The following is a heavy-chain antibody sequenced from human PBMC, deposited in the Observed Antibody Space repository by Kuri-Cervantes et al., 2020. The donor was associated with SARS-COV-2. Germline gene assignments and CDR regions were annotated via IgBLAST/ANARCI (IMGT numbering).Heavy chain of an antibody. CDR2: IYYSGST. Sequence: SETLSLTCTVSGGSISSSSYYWGWIRQPPGKGLEWIGSIYYSGSTYYNPSLKSRVTISVDTSKNQFSLKLSSVTAADTAVYYCARLALEAYSGSFYFDYWGQGSLVTVSS. V-gene: IGHV4-39*01. CDR1: GGSISSSSYY. D-gene: IGHD1-26*01. J-gene: IGHJ4*02. CDR3: ARLALEAYSGSFYFDY.